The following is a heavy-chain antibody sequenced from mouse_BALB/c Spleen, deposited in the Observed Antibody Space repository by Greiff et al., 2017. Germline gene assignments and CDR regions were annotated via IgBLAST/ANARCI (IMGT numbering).Heavy chain of an antibody. CDR1: GFTFTDYY. CDR2: IRNKANGYTT. Sequence: DVQLVESGGGLVQPGGSLRLSCATSGFTFTDYYMSWVRQPPGKALEWLGFIRNKANGYTTEYSASVKGRFTISRDNSQSILYLQMNTLRAEDSATYYCARDKGGTYWGQGTLVTVSA. J-gene: IGHJ3*01. V-gene: IGHV7-3*02. CDR3: ARDKGGTY.